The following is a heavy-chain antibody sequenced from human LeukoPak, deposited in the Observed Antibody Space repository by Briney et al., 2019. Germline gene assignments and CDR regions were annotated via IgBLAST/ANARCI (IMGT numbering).Heavy chain of an antibody. J-gene: IGHJ3*02. D-gene: IGHD3-22*01. Sequence: ASVKVSCKASGYTFTGYYMHWVRQAPGQGLEWMGWINPNSGGTNYAQKFQGRVTMTRDTSISTAYMELSRLRSDDTAVYYCARPVLSYYDSSGASDAFDIWGQGTMVTVSS. V-gene: IGHV1-2*02. CDR1: GYTFTGYY. CDR3: ARPVLSYYDSSGASDAFDI. CDR2: INPNSGGT.